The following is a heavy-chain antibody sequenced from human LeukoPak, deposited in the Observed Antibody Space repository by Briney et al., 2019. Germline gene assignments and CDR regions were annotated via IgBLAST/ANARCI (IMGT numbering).Heavy chain of an antibody. V-gene: IGHV3-30*02. CDR2: IWYDGSNK. D-gene: IGHD3-10*01. CDR3: AKDWSGHDGDY. CDR1: GFTFSSYG. J-gene: IGHJ4*02. Sequence: GGSLRLSCAASGFTFSSYGMHWVRQAPGKGLEWVAVIWYDGSNKYYADSVKGRFTISRDNSKNTLYLQMNSLRAEDTAVYYCAKDWSGHDGDYWGQGTLVTVSS.